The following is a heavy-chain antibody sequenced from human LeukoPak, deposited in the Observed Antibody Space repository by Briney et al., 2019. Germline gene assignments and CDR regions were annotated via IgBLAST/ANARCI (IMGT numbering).Heavy chain of an antibody. V-gene: IGHV3-9*01. Sequence: GGSLRISCAASGFTFDDYAMHWVRQAPGKGLEWVSGISWNSGSIGYADSVKGRFTISRDNAKNSLYLQMNSLRAEDTALYYCAKGLYYYDSSGSFDYWGQGTLVTVSS. CDR1: GFTFDDYA. J-gene: IGHJ4*02. D-gene: IGHD3-22*01. CDR2: ISWNSGSI. CDR3: AKGLYYYDSSGSFDY.